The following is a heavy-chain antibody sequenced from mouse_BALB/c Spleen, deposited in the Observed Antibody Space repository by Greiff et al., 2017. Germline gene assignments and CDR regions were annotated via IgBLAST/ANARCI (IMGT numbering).Heavy chain of an antibody. CDR3: ARVDYGNLGGAMDY. V-gene: IGHV5-6-3*01. J-gene: IGHJ4*01. Sequence: EVNVVESGGGLVQPGGSLKLSCAASGFTFSSYGMSWVRQTPDKRLELVATINSNGGSTYYPDSVKGRFTISRDNAETTLYLQMRSLKAEDTAMYYFARVDYGNLGGAMDYWGQGTSVTVSS. CDR2: INSNGGST. CDR1: GFTFSSYG. D-gene: IGHD2-1*01.